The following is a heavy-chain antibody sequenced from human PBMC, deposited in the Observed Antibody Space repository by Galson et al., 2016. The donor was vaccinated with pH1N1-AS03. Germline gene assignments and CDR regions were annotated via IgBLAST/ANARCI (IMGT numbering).Heavy chain of an antibody. D-gene: IGHD2-15*01. Sequence: SVKVSCKASGYDFNKSGITWVRQAPGQGLEWVGWISGDSSQTKSAQIVQNRVTLTTDTSTSTAYLEMRSLRSYDTAVYYCARGSGTSATTSLPYWGQGTLVTVSS. J-gene: IGHJ4*02. CDR3: ARGSGTSATTSLPY. V-gene: IGHV1-18*01. CDR2: ISGDSSQT. CDR1: GYDFNKSG.